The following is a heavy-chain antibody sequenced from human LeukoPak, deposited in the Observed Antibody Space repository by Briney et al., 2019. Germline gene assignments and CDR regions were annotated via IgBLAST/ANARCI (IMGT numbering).Heavy chain of an antibody. CDR1: GFTFSDYY. J-gene: IGHJ6*03. Sequence: GGSLRLSCAASGFTFSDYYISWIRQAPGRGLEWVSYISGNGDIIYYTDSVKGRFTISRDNAKNSLYLQMNSLRAEDTAVYYCARSDFWSGYSNYYYMDVWGKGTTVTVSS. CDR2: ISGNGDII. V-gene: IGHV3-11*01. D-gene: IGHD3-3*01. CDR3: ARSDFWSGYSNYYYMDV.